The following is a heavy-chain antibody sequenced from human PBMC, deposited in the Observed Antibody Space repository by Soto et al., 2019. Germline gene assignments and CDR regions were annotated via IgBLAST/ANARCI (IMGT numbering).Heavy chain of an antibody. J-gene: IGHJ3*02. CDR2: IIPIFGTA. D-gene: IGHD6-13*01. CDR1: GGTFSSXA. Sequence: SVKVSCKASGGTFSSXAISWVRQAPGQGLEWMGGIIPIFGTANSAQKFQGRVTITEEESTSTAYMELSSLRSEDTAVYYCANKQQRGAFDIGGQGTIVPVSS. CDR3: ANKQQRGAFDI. V-gene: IGHV1-69*01.